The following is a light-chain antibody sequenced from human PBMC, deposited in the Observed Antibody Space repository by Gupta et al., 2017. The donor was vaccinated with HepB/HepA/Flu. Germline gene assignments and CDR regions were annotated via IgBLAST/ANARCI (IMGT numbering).Light chain of an antibody. J-gene: IGLJ2*01. CDR2: YND. V-gene: IGLV1-44*01. Sequence: HSVLTQSTSISGTPGQRVTISCSGSSSNVGSNNVNWYQQLPGTAPKLLIYYNDERPSGVPDRISGSKSGTSASLAISGLQSEDEADYYGAAWATSLNAVVFGGGTKLTVL. CDR1: SSNVGSNN. CDR3: AAWATSLNAVV.